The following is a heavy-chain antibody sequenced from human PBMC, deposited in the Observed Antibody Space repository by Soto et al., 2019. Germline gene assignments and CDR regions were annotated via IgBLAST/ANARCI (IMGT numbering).Heavy chain of an antibody. CDR1: GFIFSSYS. D-gene: IGHD3-3*01. J-gene: IGHJ6*03. CDR3: ARPPGDFWSGYYAEDYYYMDV. V-gene: IGHV3-48*01. Sequence: GGALRVSCAASGFIFSSYSMNWVRQAPGKGLEWVSYISSSSSTIYYADSVKGRFTISRDNAKNSLYLQMNSLRAEDTAVYYCARPPGDFWSGYYAEDYYYMDVWGKGTTVTVSS. CDR2: ISSSSSTI.